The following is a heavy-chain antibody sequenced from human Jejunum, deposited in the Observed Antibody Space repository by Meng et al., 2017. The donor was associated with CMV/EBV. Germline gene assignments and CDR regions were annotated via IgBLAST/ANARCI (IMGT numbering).Heavy chain of an antibody. CDR1: GSVSSDSFY. Sequence: GSVSSDSFYWGWIRQPPGKGLEFIGYIYYSGSSNSSPSLKSRVTISVDTSKNQFSLRVTSVTAADTAVYYCARVRVLGHYYGMDVWGQGTTVTVSS. J-gene: IGHJ6*02. CDR3: ARVRVLGHYYGMDV. CDR2: IYYSGSS. D-gene: IGHD3-16*01. V-gene: IGHV4-61*01.